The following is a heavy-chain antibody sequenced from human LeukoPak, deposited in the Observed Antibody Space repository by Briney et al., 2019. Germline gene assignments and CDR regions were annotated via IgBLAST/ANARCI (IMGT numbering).Heavy chain of an antibody. Sequence: SGGSLRLSCAASGFTFSSYAMSWVRQAPGKGLEWVSGIYYDGSNKYYADSVKGRFTISRDNSKNTLYLQMNSLRAEDTAVYYCVRDVRDGDTFDYWGQGTLVTVSS. CDR3: VRDVRDGDTFDY. J-gene: IGHJ4*02. V-gene: IGHV3-30*04. D-gene: IGHD5-24*01. CDR1: GFTFSSYA. CDR2: IYYDGSNK.